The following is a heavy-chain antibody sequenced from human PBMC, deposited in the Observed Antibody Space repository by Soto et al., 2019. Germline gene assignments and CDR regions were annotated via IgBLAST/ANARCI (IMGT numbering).Heavy chain of an antibody. D-gene: IGHD6-13*01. CDR3: AKRKGGIAAAGRGGYYYGMDV. CDR2: ISGSGGST. CDR1: GFTFSSYA. Sequence: EVQLLESGGGLVQPGGSLRLSCAASGFTFSSYAMSWVRQAPGQGLEWVSAISGSGGSTYYADSVKGRFTISRDNAKNTLYLQMNSLRAEDTAVYYCAKRKGGIAAAGRGGYYYGMDVWGQGTTVTVSS. J-gene: IGHJ6*02. V-gene: IGHV3-23*01.